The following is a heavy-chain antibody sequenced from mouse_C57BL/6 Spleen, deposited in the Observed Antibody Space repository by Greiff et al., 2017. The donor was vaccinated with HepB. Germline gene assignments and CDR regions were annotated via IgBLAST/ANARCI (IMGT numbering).Heavy chain of an antibody. J-gene: IGHJ3*01. V-gene: IGHV1-69*01. CDR3: ARSGYGNPWFAY. Sequence: QVQLQQPGAELVMPGASVKLSCKASGYTFTSYWMHWVKQRPGQGLEWIGEIDPSDSYTNYNQKFKGKSTLTVDKSSSTAYMQLSSLTSEDSAVYYCARSGYGNPWFAYWGQRTLVTVSA. CDR2: IDPSDSYT. D-gene: IGHD2-1*01. CDR1: GYTFTSYW.